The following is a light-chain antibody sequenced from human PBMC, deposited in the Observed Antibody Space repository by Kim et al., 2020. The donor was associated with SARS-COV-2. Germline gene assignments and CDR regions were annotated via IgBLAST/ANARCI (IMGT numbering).Light chain of an antibody. V-gene: IGLV1-51*01. J-gene: IGLJ3*02. CDR3: GTWDSSLSARV. CDR1: NSNIVNNY. CDR2: DNN. Sequence: QSVLTQPPSVSAAPGQRVTISCSGNNSNIVNNYVSWYQQLPGTAPKLLIYDNNKRPSVIPDRFSGSKSGTSATLGITGLQTGDEADYYCGTWDSSLSARVFGGGTQLTVL.